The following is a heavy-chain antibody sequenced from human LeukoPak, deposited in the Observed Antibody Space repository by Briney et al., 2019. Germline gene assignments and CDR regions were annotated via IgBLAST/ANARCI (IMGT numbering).Heavy chain of an antibody. V-gene: IGHV3-43*01. J-gene: IGHJ4*02. CDR3: AKDRRAGSYDY. Sequence: PGGSLRLSCAASGFTFDDYTMHWVRQAPGKGLEWVSLISWDGGSTYYADSVKGRFTISRDNSKNTLYLQMNSLRAEDTAVYYCAKDRRAGSYDYWGQGTLVTVSS. D-gene: IGHD3-10*01. CDR1: GFTFDDYT. CDR2: ISWDGGST.